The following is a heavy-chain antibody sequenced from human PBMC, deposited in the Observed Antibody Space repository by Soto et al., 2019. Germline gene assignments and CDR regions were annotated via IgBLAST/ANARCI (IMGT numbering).Heavy chain of an antibody. CDR1: GDSISTFY. J-gene: IGHJ4*02. Sequence: ETLSLTCTVSGDSISTFYWGWMRQSPGKELEWIGYVYYTGSTNYNPSLKSRVTISVDRSKNQFSLKLTSANAADTAVYYCARGRTVRNYADDSSDYFYFFDYWGQGTQVTVSS. V-gene: IGHV4-59*01. D-gene: IGHD3-22*01. CDR2: VYYTGST. CDR3: ARGRTVRNYADDSSDYFYFFDY.